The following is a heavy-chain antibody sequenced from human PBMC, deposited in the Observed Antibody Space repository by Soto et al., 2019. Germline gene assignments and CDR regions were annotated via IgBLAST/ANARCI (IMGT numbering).Heavy chain of an antibody. Sequence: GASVKVSCKASGYTFTSYAMHWVRQAPGQRLEWMGWINAGNGNTKYSQKFQGRVTITRDTSASTAYMELSSLRSGDTAVYYCARARMTYCGGDCYSVNWFDPWGQGTLVTVSS. CDR3: ARARMTYCGGDCYSVNWFDP. D-gene: IGHD2-21*02. CDR1: GYTFTSYA. V-gene: IGHV1-3*01. CDR2: INAGNGNT. J-gene: IGHJ5*02.